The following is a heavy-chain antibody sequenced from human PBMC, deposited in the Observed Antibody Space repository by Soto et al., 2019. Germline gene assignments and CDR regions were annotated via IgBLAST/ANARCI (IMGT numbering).Heavy chain of an antibody. CDR1: GFPFSSYW. CDR3: ASYSYVSGSRSFDY. Sequence: EVQLVESGGGLVQPGGSLRLSCAASGFPFSSYWMSWVRQAPGKGLEWVATIKQDGTETYYLDSVKGRFIISRDNAKTSLYLQMNSLRAEDTAVYYCASYSYVSGSRSFDYWGQGTLVTVSS. CDR2: IKQDGTET. V-gene: IGHV3-7*05. D-gene: IGHD3-10*01. J-gene: IGHJ4*02.